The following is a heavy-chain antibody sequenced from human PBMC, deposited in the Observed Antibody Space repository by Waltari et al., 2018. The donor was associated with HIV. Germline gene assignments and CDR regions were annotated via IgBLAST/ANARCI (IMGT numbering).Heavy chain of an antibody. Sequence: QVQLVESGGGVVQPGRSLRLSCAASGFTFSSSGMNWVRQAPGKGVEWVAIISYDGGNKYYADSVKGRFTISRDNSKNTLFLQMNSLRAEDTAVYYCAKEDKNWLVPWGQGTLVTVSS. J-gene: IGHJ5*02. CDR2: ISYDGGNK. V-gene: IGHV3-30*18. CDR3: AKEDKNWLVP. CDR1: GFTFSSSG.